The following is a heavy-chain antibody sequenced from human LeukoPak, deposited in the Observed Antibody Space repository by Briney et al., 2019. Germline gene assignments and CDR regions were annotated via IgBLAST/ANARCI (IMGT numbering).Heavy chain of an antibody. D-gene: IGHD2-2*01. V-gene: IGHV3-21*01. CDR3: ARDPRVPAANYYYYYYMDV. CDR1: GFTFSSYG. Sequence: GGSLRLSCAASGFTFSSYGMHWVRQAPGKGLEWVSSISSSSSYIYYADSVKGRFTISRDNAKNSVYLQMNSLRAEDTAVYYCARDPRVPAANYYYYYYMDVWGKGTTVTVSS. J-gene: IGHJ6*03. CDR2: ISSSSSYI.